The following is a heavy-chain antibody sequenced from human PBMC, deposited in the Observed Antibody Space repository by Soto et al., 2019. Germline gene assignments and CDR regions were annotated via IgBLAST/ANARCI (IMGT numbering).Heavy chain of an antibody. V-gene: IGHV1-18*01. Sequence: ASVKVSCKASGYTFTSYGISWVRQAPGQGLEWMGWISAYNGNTNYAQKLQGRVTMTTDTSTSTAYMELRSLRSDDTAVYYCARDPPIAAAGPYYYYIDVWGKGNTVTVSS. J-gene: IGHJ6*03. CDR2: ISAYNGNT. CDR3: ARDPPIAAAGPYYYYIDV. CDR1: GYTFTSYG. D-gene: IGHD6-13*01.